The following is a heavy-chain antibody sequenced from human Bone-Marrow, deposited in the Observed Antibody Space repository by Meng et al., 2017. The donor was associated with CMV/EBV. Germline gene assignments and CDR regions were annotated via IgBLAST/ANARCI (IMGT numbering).Heavy chain of an antibody. CDR3: ARDRIAAAGTLWFQH. V-gene: IGHV1-69*05. CDR2: IIPIFGTA. CDR1: GFTFSSYS. Sequence: KISCAASGFTFSSYSMHWVRQAPGQGLEWMGGIIPIFGTANYAQKFQGRVTITTDESTSTAYMELSSLRSEDTAVYYCARDRIAAAGTLWFQHWGQGTLVTVSS. J-gene: IGHJ1*01. D-gene: IGHD6-13*01.